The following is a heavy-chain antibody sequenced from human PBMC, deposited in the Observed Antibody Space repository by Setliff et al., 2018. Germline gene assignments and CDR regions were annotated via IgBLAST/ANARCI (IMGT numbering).Heavy chain of an antibody. CDR3: ARVSGFLYVDA. Sequence: SETLSLTCAVSDFSVGSVYYWGWIRQPPGRGLEWIANIYYSGTTHYSPSFESRVTMLVDTSKNQFSLNLSSVTAADTAVYYCARVSGFLYVDAWGKGTTVTVSS. V-gene: IGHV4-38-2*01. CDR2: IYYSGTT. J-gene: IGHJ6*03. CDR1: DFSVGSVYY. D-gene: IGHD3-3*01.